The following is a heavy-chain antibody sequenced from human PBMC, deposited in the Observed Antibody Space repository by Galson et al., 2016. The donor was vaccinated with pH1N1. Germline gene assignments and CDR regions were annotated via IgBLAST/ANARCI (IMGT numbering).Heavy chain of an antibody. CDR3: ARRYFDL. Sequence: SLRLSCAASGFIFSDYWMHWVRQAPGKGLEWVANIRQDGSEKYYVDSVKGRFTISRDNAKNSLYLQMNSRRAEDTAVYYCARRYFDLWGRGTLVTVSS. J-gene: IGHJ2*01. CDR1: GFIFSDYW. CDR2: IRQDGSEK. V-gene: IGHV3-7*01.